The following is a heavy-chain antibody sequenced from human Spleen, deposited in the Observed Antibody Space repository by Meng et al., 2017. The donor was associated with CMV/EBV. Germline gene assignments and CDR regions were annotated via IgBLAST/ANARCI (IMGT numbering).Heavy chain of an antibody. CDR1: GGSISSGGYY. J-gene: IGHJ4*02. V-gene: IGHV4-39*01. CDR3: ARLGSDYAGVADSY. Sequence: SGGSISSGGYYWSWIRQPPGKGLEWIGSIYYSGSTYYNPSLKSRVTISVDTSKNQFSLKLSSVTAADTAVYYCARLGSDYAGVADSYWGQGTLVTVSS. D-gene: IGHD5-12*01. CDR2: IYYSGST.